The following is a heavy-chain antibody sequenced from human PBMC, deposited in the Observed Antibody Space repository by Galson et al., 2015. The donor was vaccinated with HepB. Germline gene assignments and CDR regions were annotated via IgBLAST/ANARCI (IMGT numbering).Heavy chain of an antibody. CDR1: GYTFTSYA. CDR3: ARGGRVLPLTGEPYYFDY. J-gene: IGHJ4*02. Sequence: SVQVSCKASGYTFTSYAMNWVRQAPGQGLEWMGWINTNTGNPTYAQGFTGRFVFSLDTSVSTAYLQISSLKAEDTAVYYCARGGRVLPLTGEPYYFDYWGQGTLVTVSS. D-gene: IGHD7-27*01. V-gene: IGHV7-4-1*02. CDR2: INTNTGNP.